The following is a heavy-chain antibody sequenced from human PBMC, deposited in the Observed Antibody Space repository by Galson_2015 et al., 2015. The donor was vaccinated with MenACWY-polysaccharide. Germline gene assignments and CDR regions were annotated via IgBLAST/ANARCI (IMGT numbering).Heavy chain of an antibody. CDR2: ISWNSGSI. V-gene: IGHV3-9*01. CDR1: GFTFDDYA. CDR3: AKATFGYYHLGL. Sequence: SLRLSCAASGFTFDDYAMHWVRQAPGKGLEGVSGISWNSGSIGYADSVKGRFTISRDNAKNSLYLQMNSLRAEDTALYYCAKATFGYYHLGLWGQGTLVTVSS. J-gene: IGHJ4*02. D-gene: IGHD3-3*02.